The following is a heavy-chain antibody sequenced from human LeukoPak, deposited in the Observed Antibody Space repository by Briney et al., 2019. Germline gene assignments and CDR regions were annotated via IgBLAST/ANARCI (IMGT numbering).Heavy chain of an antibody. V-gene: IGHV4-39*07. CDR2: IYYSGST. Sequence: SETLSLTCTVSGGSISSSSYYWGWIRQPPGKGLEWIGSIYYSGSTYYNPSLKSRVTISVDTSRNQFSLKLSSVTAADTAVYYCARGTYYDILTYWFDPWGQGTLVTVSS. D-gene: IGHD3-9*01. CDR1: GGSISSSSYY. J-gene: IGHJ5*02. CDR3: ARGTYYDILTYWFDP.